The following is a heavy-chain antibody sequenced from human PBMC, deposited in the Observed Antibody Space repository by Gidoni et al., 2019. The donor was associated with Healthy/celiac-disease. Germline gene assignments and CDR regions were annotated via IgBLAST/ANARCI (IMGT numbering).Heavy chain of an antibody. CDR2: ISGSGGST. V-gene: IGHV3-23*01. CDR1: GFTFSSYA. CDR3: AKVAKDIVVVPAAYNHNNWFDP. Sequence: EVQLLESGGGLVQPGGSLRLSCAASGFTFSSYAMSWVRQAPGKGLEWVSAISGSGGSTYYADAVKGRFTISRDNSKNTLYLQMNSLRAEDTAVYYCAKVAKDIVVVPAAYNHNNWFDPWGQGTLVTVSS. D-gene: IGHD2-2*01. J-gene: IGHJ5*02.